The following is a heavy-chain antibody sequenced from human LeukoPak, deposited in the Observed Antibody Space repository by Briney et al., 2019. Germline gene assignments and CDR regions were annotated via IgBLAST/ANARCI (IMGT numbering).Heavy chain of an antibody. CDR2: IFTTGPG. CDR1: GASINSSPYY. Sequence: SETLSLTCTVSGASINSSPYYWTWIRQPAGKGLEWTGHIFTTGPGSYNPSLGSRVTISRDTSKNEFSLSLNSVTAADTAVYYCAGSWNAERSFDPWGQGTLVTVSS. CDR3: AGSWNAERSFDP. J-gene: IGHJ5*02. V-gene: IGHV4-61*09. D-gene: IGHD1-1*01.